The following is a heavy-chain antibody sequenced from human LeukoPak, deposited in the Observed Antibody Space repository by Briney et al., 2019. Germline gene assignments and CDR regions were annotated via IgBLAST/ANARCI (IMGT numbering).Heavy chain of an antibody. J-gene: IGHJ5*02. CDR1: GGSFSGHY. D-gene: IGHD2-15*01. CDR2: TNHCGNT. Sequence: PSETLSLTGAVYGGSFSGHYWSWIRQPPGQGLEWIGETNHCGNTNYNPSLKSRVTISLDTSKNQFSLKLVSLTAADTAVYFCATNRDGYPSWFDPWGQGTLVTVSS. CDR3: ATNRDGYPSWFDP. V-gene: IGHV4-34*01.